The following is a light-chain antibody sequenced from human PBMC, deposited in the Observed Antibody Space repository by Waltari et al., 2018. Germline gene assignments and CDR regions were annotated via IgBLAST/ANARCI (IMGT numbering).Light chain of an antibody. J-gene: IGKJ1*01. CDR3: QQSYNTPRT. V-gene: IGKV1-39*01. CDR2: AAS. CDR1: HSIGRN. Sequence: DIQMTQSPSSLSASVGDRVTITCRASHSIGRNLNWYQHKPGKAPTLLIYAASSLQNGVPSSFSGSGSGTDFTLTISSLQPEDFATYYCQQSYNTPRTFGQGTKVEI.